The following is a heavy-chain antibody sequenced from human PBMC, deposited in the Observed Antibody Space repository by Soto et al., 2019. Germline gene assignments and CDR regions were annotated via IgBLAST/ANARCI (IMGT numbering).Heavy chain of an antibody. V-gene: IGHV5-51*01. Sequence: PGESLKISCKGSGYSFTTYWIAWVRQMPGKGLEWMGIIYPGDSDSRYSPSFQGQVTISADKSISTAYLQWSSLKASDTAMYYCERRMNTEMYGAFDLWGQGTMVTVSS. CDR3: ERRMNTEMYGAFDL. CDR1: GYSFTTYW. D-gene: IGHD4-17*01. CDR2: IYPGDSDS. J-gene: IGHJ3*01.